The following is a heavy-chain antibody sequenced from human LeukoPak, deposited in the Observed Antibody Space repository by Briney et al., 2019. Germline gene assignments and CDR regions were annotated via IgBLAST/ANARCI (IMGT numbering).Heavy chain of an antibody. CDR1: GGSISSSSYY. CDR3: ARRVAAAYNWFDP. V-gene: IGHV4-39*01. Sequence: SETLSLTCTVSGGSISSSSYYWGWIRQPPGKGLEWIGSIYYSGSTYYNPSLKSRVTISVDTSKNQFSLKLSSVTAADTAVYYCARRVAAAYNWFDPWGQGTLVTVSS. J-gene: IGHJ5*02. D-gene: IGHD6-19*01. CDR2: IYYSGST.